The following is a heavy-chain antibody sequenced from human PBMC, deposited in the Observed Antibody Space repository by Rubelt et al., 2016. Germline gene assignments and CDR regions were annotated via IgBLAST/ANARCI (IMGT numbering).Heavy chain of an antibody. J-gene: IGHJ4*02. V-gene: IGHV3-30*04. CDR2: ISDDGSKK. CDR3: LSSYGVDY. CDR1: GFNFSTYT. Sequence: QVQLVESGGGVVQPGRSLRLSCAASGFNFSTYTMHWVCQAPGKGLDCVAVISDDGSKKYYADSVKGRFTVSRDNSKNTLYLEMNSLRTEDTAIYYCLSSYGVDYWGQGTLVTVSS. D-gene: IGHD3-16*01.